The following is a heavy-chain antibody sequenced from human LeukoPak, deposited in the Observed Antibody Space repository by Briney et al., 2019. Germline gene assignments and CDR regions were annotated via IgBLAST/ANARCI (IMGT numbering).Heavy chain of an antibody. CDR3: AKDVRYSYGYFDY. J-gene: IGHJ4*02. V-gene: IGHV3-30*18. CDR1: GFTFSSYG. CDR2: ISYDGSNK. Sequence: GRSLRLSCAASGFTFSSYGMHWVRQAPGKGLEWVAVISYDGSNKYYADSVKGRFTISRDNSKNTLYLQVNSLRAEDTAVYYCAKDVRYSYGYFDYWGQGTLVTVSS. D-gene: IGHD5-18*01.